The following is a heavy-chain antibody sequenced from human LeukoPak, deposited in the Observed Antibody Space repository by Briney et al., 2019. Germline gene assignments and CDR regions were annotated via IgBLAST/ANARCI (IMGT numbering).Heavy chain of an antibody. D-gene: IGHD4-23*01. CDR3: AKGGGWLYYFDY. J-gene: IGHJ4*02. Sequence: PGTSLRLSCAASGFTFTNYGMHWVRQAPGKGLEWVALITYDGYYKYYSDSVKGRFTISSDTSKNTLYLQMNSLRAEDTAVYYCAKGGGWLYYFDYWGQGTLVTVSS. CDR1: GFTFTNYG. CDR2: ITYDGYYK. V-gene: IGHV3-30*18.